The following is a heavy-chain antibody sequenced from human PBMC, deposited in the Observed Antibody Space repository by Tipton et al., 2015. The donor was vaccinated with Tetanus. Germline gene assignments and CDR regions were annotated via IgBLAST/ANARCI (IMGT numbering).Heavy chain of an antibody. J-gene: IGHJ4*02. CDR2: ISWNSGSI. CDR3: AKDMRGDTAMLIHY. D-gene: IGHD5-18*01. CDR1: GFTFDDYA. V-gene: IGHV3-9*01. Sequence: SLRLSCAASGFTFDDYAMHWVRQAPGKGLEWVSGISWNSGSIGYADSVKGRFTISRDNAKNSLYLQMNSLRAEDTALYYCAKDMRGDTAMLIHYWGQGTLVPVSS.